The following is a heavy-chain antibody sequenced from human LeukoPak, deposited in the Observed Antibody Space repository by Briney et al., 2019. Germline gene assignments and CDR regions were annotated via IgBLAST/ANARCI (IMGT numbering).Heavy chain of an antibody. CDR3: ARTVGRGTGGHFDY. J-gene: IGHJ4*01. Sequence: GGSLRLSCAASGLSYSDSYMTWIRQAPGKGLEWVSYISSSGSYTNYADSVQGRFTVSRDNAKNSLFLHMTSLRAEDTAVYYCARTVGRGTGGHFDYWGQEPWSSSPQ. D-gene: IGHD1-14*01. CDR1: GLSYSDSY. V-gene: IGHV3-11*03. CDR2: ISSSGSYT.